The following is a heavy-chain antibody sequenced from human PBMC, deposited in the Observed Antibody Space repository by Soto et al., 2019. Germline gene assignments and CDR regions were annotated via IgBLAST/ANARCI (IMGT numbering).Heavy chain of an antibody. CDR1: GFTFSSYS. D-gene: IGHD6-13*01. J-gene: IGHJ5*02. V-gene: IGHV3-21*01. CDR3: ARDRASSSWYHLGRQVNWFDP. CDR2: ISSSSSYI. Sequence: EVQLVESGGGLVKPGGSLRLSCAASGFTFSSYSMNWVRQAPGKGLEWVSSISSSSSYIYYADSVKGRFTISRDNAKKSLYLQMNGLRVEDTAVYYCARDRASSSWYHLGRQVNWFDPWGQGTLVTVSS.